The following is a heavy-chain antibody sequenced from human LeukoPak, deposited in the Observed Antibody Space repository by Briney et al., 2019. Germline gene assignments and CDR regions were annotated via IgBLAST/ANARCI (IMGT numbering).Heavy chain of an antibody. Sequence: GGSLRLSCAASGFTFSGSAVHWVRQASGKGLEWVGRIRSKGNNYPTAYTASVKGRFTISRDDSKNTAYLQMDSLKTEDTAVYYCTRRDDITLVVPNDYWGQGTLVTVSS. CDR1: GFTFSGSA. CDR2: IRSKGNNYPT. CDR3: TRRDDITLVVPNDY. V-gene: IGHV3-73*01. J-gene: IGHJ4*02. D-gene: IGHD2-8*02.